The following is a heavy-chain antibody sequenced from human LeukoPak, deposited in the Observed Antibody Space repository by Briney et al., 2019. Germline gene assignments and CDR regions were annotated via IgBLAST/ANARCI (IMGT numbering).Heavy chain of an antibody. J-gene: IGHJ4*02. CDR3: ARTSKGAYSYGYVDF. CDR2: VCYTGSI. CDR1: GGSINSGGYC. V-gene: IGHV4-31*03. D-gene: IGHD3-16*01. Sequence: PSETLSLTCTVSGGSINSGGYCWSWIRQLPGKGLEWTGYVCYTGSIYYNPSLRSRLSMSADTSKGQFSLKLSSVTAADTAVYYCARTSKGAYSYGYVDFWGQGTQATVSS.